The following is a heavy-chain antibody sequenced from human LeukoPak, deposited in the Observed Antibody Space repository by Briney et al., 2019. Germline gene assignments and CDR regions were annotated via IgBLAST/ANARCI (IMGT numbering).Heavy chain of an antibody. Sequence: SVKVSCKASGVTFSSYAISWMRQAPGQGLEWMGGIIPIFDTPNYAQKFQGRVTLTTDESTSTAYMELSSLRSEDTAVYYCATGAEYFQLWGQGTLVTVSS. CDR2: IIPIFDTP. CDR1: GVTFSSYA. CDR3: ATGAEYFQL. J-gene: IGHJ1*01. D-gene: IGHD4-17*01. V-gene: IGHV1-69*05.